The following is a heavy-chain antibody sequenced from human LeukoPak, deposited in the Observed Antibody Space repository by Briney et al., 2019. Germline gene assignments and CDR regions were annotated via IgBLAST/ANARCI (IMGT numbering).Heavy chain of an antibody. D-gene: IGHD5-18*01. V-gene: IGHV4-34*01. CDR1: GGSFSGYY. Sequence: PSETLSLTCAVYGGSFSGYYWSWIRQPPGKGLEWIGEINHSGSTNYNPSLKSRVTISVDTSKNQFSLKLSSVTAADTAVYYCARKSVDTAMVTASSHWGQGTLVTVSS. J-gene: IGHJ4*02. CDR2: INHSGST. CDR3: ARKSVDTAMVTASSH.